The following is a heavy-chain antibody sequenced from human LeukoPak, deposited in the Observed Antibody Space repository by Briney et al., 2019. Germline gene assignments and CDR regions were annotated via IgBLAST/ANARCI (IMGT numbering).Heavy chain of an antibody. CDR2: ISSTSTYI. V-gene: IGHV3-21*01. CDR1: GFTFSRYT. D-gene: IGHD6-13*01. CDR3: ARGEGRAAAGASQREQEHYFDY. Sequence: GGSLRLSCAASGFTFSRYTVNWVRQAPGKGLEWVSSISSTSTYIYYADSVKARFTISRDNARNSPYLQTNSLIADDTALYYCARGEGRAAAGASQREQEHYFDYWGQGTLLTVSS. J-gene: IGHJ4*02.